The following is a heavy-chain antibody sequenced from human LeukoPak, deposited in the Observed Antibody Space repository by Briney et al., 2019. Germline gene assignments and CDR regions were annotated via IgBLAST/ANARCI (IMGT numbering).Heavy chain of an antibody. CDR1: GFPFSSYA. CDR3: ASGGTGGNAFDI. Sequence: GGSLRLSCSASGFPFSSYAMHWVRQAPGKGLEWVSVIYSGGSTYYADSVKGRFTISRDNSKNTLYLQMNSLRAEDTAVYYCASGGTGGNAFDIWGQGTMVTVSS. J-gene: IGHJ3*02. V-gene: IGHV3-53*01. CDR2: IYSGGST. D-gene: IGHD2-8*02.